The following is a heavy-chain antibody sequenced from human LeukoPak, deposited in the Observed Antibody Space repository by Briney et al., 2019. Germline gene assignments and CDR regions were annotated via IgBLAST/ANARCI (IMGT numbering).Heavy chain of an antibody. J-gene: IGHJ6*03. CDR2: ISGSGGST. V-gene: IGHV3-23*01. Sequence: GGSLRLSCAASGFTFSSYAMSWVGQAPGPALEGVSAISGSGGSTYYADSVKGRFTISRDNAKNSLYLQMNSLRAEDTAVYYCARGGPQTGTTWYMDVWGKGTTVTVSS. CDR3: ARGGPQTGTTWYMDV. CDR1: GFTFSSYA. D-gene: IGHD1-1*01.